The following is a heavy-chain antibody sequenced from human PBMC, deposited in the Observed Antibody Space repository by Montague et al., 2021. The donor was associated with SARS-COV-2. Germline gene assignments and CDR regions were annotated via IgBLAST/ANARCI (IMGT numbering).Heavy chain of an antibody. V-gene: IGHV4-59*02. Sequence: SEALSLTCIVSGSSVRSYYWSWIRQPPGKGLEWIGYIYDSGSTNXNPSLKSRVTISVDTSKNQFSLKLSSVTAADTAVYFCARGHLSVSMIVVVFTSASYYFDYWGQGAQVTVSS. J-gene: IGHJ4*02. CDR3: ARGHLSVSMIVVVFTSASYYFDY. CDR1: GSSVRSYY. CDR2: IYDSGST. D-gene: IGHD3-22*01.